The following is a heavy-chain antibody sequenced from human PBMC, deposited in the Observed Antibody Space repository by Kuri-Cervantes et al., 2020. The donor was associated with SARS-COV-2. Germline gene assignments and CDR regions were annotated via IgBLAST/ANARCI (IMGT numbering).Heavy chain of an antibody. D-gene: IGHD2-2*01. V-gene: IGHV1-69*13. Sequence: SVKVSCKASGYTFSSNAIHWVRQAPGQGLEWMGGIIPIFGTANYAQKFQGRVTITADESTSTAYMELSSLRSEDTAVYYCAREYCSSTSCYAGDYYYGMDVWGQGTTVTVSS. CDR1: GYTFSSNA. CDR3: AREYCSSTSCYAGDYYYGMDV. J-gene: IGHJ6*02. CDR2: IIPIFGTA.